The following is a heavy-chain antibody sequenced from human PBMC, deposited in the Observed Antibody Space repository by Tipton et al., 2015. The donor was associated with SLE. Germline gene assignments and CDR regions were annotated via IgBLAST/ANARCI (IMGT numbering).Heavy chain of an antibody. V-gene: IGHV1-18*01. J-gene: IGHJ4*02. CDR2: ISVHSGNT. D-gene: IGHD2-15*01. Sequence: QVQLVQSGGEVKKPGSSVKVSCEASGGTFTNHAISWVRQAPGQGLEWMGWISVHSGNTNYVQSLQGRVTMTRDISTTTAYMELRSLRSDDTAVYYCARSGGPLVVVAAPFDYWGQGTLVTVSS. CDR3: ARSGGPLVVVAAPFDY. CDR1: GGTFTNHA.